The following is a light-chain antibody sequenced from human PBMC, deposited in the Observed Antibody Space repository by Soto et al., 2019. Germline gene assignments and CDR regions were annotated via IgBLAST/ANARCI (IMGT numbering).Light chain of an antibody. CDR2: SAS. V-gene: IGKV1-12*01. CDR1: QGINKW. CDR3: QQANTFALT. Sequence: DIQMTQSPSSGSASVGERVTITCRASQGINKWLAWYQQKPGTAPKLLIYSASSLYTGVPSRFSGSGSGTDFTLTISSLQPEDFATYYCQQANTFALTFGGGTKVDIK. J-gene: IGKJ4*01.